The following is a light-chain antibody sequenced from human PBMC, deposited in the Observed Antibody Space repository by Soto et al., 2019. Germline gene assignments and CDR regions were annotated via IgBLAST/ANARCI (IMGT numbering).Light chain of an antibody. J-gene: IGKJ1*01. V-gene: IGKV1-9*01. CDR2: AAS. Sequence: IQLTQSPSSLSASVGDRVTITCRASQGISSYLAWYQQKPGKAPKLLIYAASTLQSGVPSRFSDSGSGTDFTLTISSLQPEDFATYYCQQLNSYPLPFGQGTKVEIK. CDR1: QGISSY. CDR3: QQLNSYPLP.